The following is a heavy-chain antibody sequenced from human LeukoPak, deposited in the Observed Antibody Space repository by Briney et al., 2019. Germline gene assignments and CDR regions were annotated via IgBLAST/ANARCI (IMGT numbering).Heavy chain of an antibody. D-gene: IGHD6-25*01. J-gene: IGHJ3*02. CDR1: GGSFSGYY. CDR3: AGEAAAEYDAFDI. Sequence: PSETLSLTCAAYGGSFSGYYWSWIRQPPGKGLEWIGEINHSGSTNYNPSLKSRVTISVDTSKNQFSLKLSSVTAADTAVYYCAGEAAAEYDAFDIWGQGTMVTVSS. V-gene: IGHV4-34*01. CDR2: INHSGST.